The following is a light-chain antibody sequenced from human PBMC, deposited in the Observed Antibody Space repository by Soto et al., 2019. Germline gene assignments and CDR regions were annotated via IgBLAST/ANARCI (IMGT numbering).Light chain of an antibody. CDR2: EVT. J-gene: IGLJ2*01. Sequence: QSALTQPPSVSGSPGQSVAISCTGTSSDVGGSDYVSWYQQHPGKAPKLMIYEVTKRPSGVPGLFFGSKSGNTASLTVSGLQAEDEADYYCSSYAGSNNLIFGGGTNLTVL. CDR3: SSYAGSNNLI. V-gene: IGLV2-8*01. CDR1: SSDVGGSDY.